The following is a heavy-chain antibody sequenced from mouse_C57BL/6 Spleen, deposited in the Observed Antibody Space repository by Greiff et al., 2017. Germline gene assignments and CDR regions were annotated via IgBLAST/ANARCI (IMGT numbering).Heavy chain of an antibody. CDR1: GYTFTSYW. V-gene: IGHV1-52*01. Sequence: QVQLQQPGAELVRPGSAVKLCCKASGYTFTSYWMHWVKPRPIQGLEWIGNIDPSDSETHYNQKFKDKATLTEDKSSTTAYMQLSSLTSEDSAVYYCARGRGGPPGWGTGATVTVSS. J-gene: IGHJ1*03. CDR2: IDPSDSET. CDR3: ARGRGGPPG.